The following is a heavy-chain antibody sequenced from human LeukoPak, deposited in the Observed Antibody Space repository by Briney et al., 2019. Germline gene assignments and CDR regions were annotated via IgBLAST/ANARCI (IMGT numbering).Heavy chain of an antibody. D-gene: IGHD6-13*01. J-gene: IGHJ5*02. Sequence: GESLKISCKGSGYSFTSYWIGWVGQMPGKGLEWMGIIYPGDSDTRYSPSFQGQVTISADKSISTAYLQWSSLKASDTAMYYCARLGVEQQLVRNWFDPWGQGTLVTVSS. CDR2: IYPGDSDT. CDR3: ARLGVEQQLVRNWFDP. CDR1: GYSFTSYW. V-gene: IGHV5-51*01.